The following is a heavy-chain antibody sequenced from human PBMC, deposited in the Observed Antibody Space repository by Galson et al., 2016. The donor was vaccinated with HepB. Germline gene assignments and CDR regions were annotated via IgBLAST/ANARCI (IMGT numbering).Heavy chain of an antibody. Sequence: SLRLSCAASGFTFGDYAMTWFRQAPGKGLEWVGVIRSKAYGGTTEYAASVKGRFIISRDDSKSIAYLQMNSLKSEDTAVYYCTRDPYCDGVCDPPYFDYWGQGTLVTVSS. CDR3: TRDPYCDGVCDPPYFDY. V-gene: IGHV3-49*03. D-gene: IGHD2-21*02. CDR2: IRSKAYGGTT. CDR1: GFTFGDYA. J-gene: IGHJ4*02.